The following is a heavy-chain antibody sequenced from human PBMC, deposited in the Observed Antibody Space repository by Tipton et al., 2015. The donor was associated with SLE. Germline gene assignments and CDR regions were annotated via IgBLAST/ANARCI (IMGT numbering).Heavy chain of an antibody. Sequence: QLVQSGGGLVQPGRSLRLSCAASGFTFDDFAMHWVRQAPGKGLEWVSGINWSSGTIVYAESVKGRFNISRDNAKKSLYLQMNSLRAEDTAFYYCTKDTRIAVSGSFDYWGQGTLVTVSS. J-gene: IGHJ4*02. CDR3: TKDTRIAVSGSFDY. CDR1: GFTFDDFA. CDR2: INWSSGTI. V-gene: IGHV3-9*01. D-gene: IGHD6-19*01.